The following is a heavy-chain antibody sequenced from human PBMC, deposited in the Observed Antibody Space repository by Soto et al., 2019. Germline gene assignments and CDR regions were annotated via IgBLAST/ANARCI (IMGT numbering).Heavy chain of an antibody. CDR3: ARDPAVSGIPDLGY. Sequence: QVQLVQSGAEVKKPGSSVKVSCKASGGTFSSYAISWVRQAPGQGLEWMGGIIPIFGTANYAQKFQGRVTITADESTSTAYMELSSLRSEDTAVYYCARDPAVSGIPDLGYWGQGTLVTVSS. D-gene: IGHD3-10*01. CDR1: GGTFSSYA. V-gene: IGHV1-69*12. J-gene: IGHJ4*02. CDR2: IIPIFGTA.